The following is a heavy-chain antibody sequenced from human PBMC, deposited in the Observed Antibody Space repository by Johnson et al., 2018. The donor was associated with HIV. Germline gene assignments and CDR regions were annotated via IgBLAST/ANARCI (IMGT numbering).Heavy chain of an antibody. Sequence: QVQLVESGGGVVQPGRSLRLSCAASGFIFSNYGVHWVRQAPGKGLEWVAFIQNDGTNKYYADFVKGRFTISRDNSRNTVYLQMSNLRTEETAVYYCARGSIAAAGWGAFDIWGQGTVVTVSS. J-gene: IGHJ3*02. CDR2: IQNDGTNK. CDR3: ARGSIAAAGWGAFDI. V-gene: IGHV3-30*02. CDR1: GFIFSNYG. D-gene: IGHD6-13*01.